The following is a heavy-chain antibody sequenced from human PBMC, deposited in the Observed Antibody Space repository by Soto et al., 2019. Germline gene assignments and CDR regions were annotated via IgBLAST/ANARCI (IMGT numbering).Heavy chain of an antibody. V-gene: IGHV1-8*01. D-gene: IGHD6-19*01. J-gene: IGHJ4*02. CDR1: GYTFSSYD. CDR3: ATSGGGWYLY. Sequence: ASVKVSCKATGYTFSSYDINWVRQATGQGLEWMGWLNPNSGDTGYAQKFQGRVTLTRNTSINTAYIELSSLTSDDTAVYYCATSGGGWYLYWGQGTLVTVSS. CDR2: LNPNSGDT.